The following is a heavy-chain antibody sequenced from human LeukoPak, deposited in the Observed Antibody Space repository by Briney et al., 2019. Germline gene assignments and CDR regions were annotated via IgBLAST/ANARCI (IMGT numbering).Heavy chain of an antibody. CDR3: ARARLLEDRDYYYYYYMDV. CDR2: ISSSSSYI. CDR1: GFPFSSYA. J-gene: IGHJ6*03. V-gene: IGHV3-21*01. Sequence: GGSLRLSCAASGFPFSSYAMNWVRQAPGKGLEWVSSISSSSSYIYYADSVKGRFPISRDNAKKSLYLQMNSLRVEDTAVYYCARARLLEDRDYYYYYYMDVWGKGTTVTVSS. D-gene: IGHD3-3*01.